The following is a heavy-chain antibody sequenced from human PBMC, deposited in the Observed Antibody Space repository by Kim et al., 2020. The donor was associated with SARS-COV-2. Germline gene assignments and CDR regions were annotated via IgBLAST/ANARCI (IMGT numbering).Heavy chain of an antibody. V-gene: IGHV1-8*01. CDR3: ARGYESGYDGFDY. Sequence: ASVKVSCKASGYTFTTYEINWVRQATGQGLEWMGWMNPTSGKTAYAQKFQGRVTMTRNTSISTAYMELTSLRSEDTAVYYCARGYESGYDGFDYWGQGTLVTVSS. D-gene: IGHD5-12*01. CDR2: MNPTSGKT. J-gene: IGHJ4*02. CDR1: GYTFTTYE.